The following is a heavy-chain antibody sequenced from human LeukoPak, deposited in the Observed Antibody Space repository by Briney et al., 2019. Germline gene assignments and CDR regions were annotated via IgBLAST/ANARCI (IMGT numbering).Heavy chain of an antibody. J-gene: IGHJ4*02. V-gene: IGHV3-66*01. Sequence: GGSLRLSCAASGFTVSSNYMSWVRQAPGKGLEWVSVIYSGGSTYYADSVKGRFTISRDNSKNTLYLQMNSLRAENTAVYYCARDSHGSGIYYWGQGTLVTVSS. CDR1: GFTVSSNY. D-gene: IGHD3-10*01. CDR3: ARDSHGSGIYY. CDR2: IYSGGST.